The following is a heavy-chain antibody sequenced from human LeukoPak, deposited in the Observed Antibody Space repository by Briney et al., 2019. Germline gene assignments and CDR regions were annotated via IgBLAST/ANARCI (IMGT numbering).Heavy chain of an antibody. J-gene: IGHJ4*02. Sequence: SETLSLTCSVSGGSISTYHWSWIRQPPGKGLGWIGYIYSSGSTNYNPSLKSRVTISIHTSKNQFSLQLSSVTAADTAVYYCARLGGSSFKDWGQGNLVTVSS. CDR1: GGSISTYH. CDR3: ARLGGSSFKD. CDR2: IYSSGST. D-gene: IGHD6-6*01. V-gene: IGHV4-4*09.